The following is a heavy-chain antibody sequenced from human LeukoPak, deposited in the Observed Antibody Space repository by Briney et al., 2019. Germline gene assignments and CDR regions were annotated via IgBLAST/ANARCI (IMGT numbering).Heavy chain of an antibody. CDR2: IYYSGST. CDR1: GGSISSGGYY. J-gene: IGHJ4*02. Sequence: PSETLSLTCTVSGGSISSGGYYWSWIRQHPGKGLEWIGYIYYSGSTYYNPSLKSRVTISVDTSKNQFSLKLSSVTAADMAVYYCARGASSGYYYVYWGQGTLVTVSS. V-gene: IGHV4-31*03. D-gene: IGHD3-22*01. CDR3: ARGASSGYYYVY.